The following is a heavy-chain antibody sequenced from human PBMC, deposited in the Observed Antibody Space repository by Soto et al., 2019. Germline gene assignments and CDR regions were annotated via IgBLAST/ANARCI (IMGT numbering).Heavy chain of an antibody. V-gene: IGHV4-59*01. Sequence: SETLSLTCTVSGGSISSYYWSWIRQPPGKGLEWIGYIYYSGSTNYNPSLKSRVTISVDTSKNQFSLKLSSVTAADTAVYYCARAGLFFGRVDVWGQGTTVTVSS. CDR2: IYYSGST. CDR1: GGSISSYY. D-gene: IGHD3-3*01. J-gene: IGHJ6*02. CDR3: ARAGLFFGRVDV.